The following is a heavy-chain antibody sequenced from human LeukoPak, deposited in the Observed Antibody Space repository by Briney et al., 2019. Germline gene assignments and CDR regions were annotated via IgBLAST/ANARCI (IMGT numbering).Heavy chain of an antibody. V-gene: IGHV4-34*01. Sequence: SETLSLTCAVYGGSFSGYYWSWIRQPPGKGLEWIGEINHSGSTNYNPSLKSRVTISVDTSKNQFSLKLSSVTAADTAVYYCARAGYGGYCSSTSCYRWWGQGTLVTVSS. CDR2: INHSGST. CDR3: ARAGYGGYCSSTSCYRW. J-gene: IGHJ4*02. D-gene: IGHD2-2*01. CDR1: GGSFSGYY.